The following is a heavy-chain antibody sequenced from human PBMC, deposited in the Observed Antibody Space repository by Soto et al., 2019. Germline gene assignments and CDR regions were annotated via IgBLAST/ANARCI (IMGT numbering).Heavy chain of an antibody. Sequence: SEALSLTCAVSGYSISSGYYWGWIRQPPGKGLEWIGSIYHSGSTYYNPSLKSRVTISVDTSKNQFSLKLSSVTAADTAVYYCARADIRVAAGWFDPWGQGTLVTVSS. CDR3: ARADIRVAAGWFDP. D-gene: IGHD6-13*01. J-gene: IGHJ5*02. V-gene: IGHV4-38-2*01. CDR2: IYHSGST. CDR1: GYSISSGYY.